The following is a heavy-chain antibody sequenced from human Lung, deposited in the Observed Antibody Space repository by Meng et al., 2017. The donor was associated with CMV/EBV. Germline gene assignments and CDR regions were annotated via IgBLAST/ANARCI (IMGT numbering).Heavy chain of an antibody. V-gene: IGHV7-4-1*01. J-gene: IGHJ4*02. Sequence: HVQVVQSGSELKKPGDSVKVSCQAAGYTFTSSSMNWGRHAPGQGLEWMGWININTGNPTYAQGFTGRFVFSLDTSVSTAYLQIDSLKADDTAVYYCARGNGWRFDYWGQGTLVTVSS. CDR2: ININTGNP. D-gene: IGHD1-1*01. CDR3: ARGNGWRFDY. CDR1: GYTFTSSS.